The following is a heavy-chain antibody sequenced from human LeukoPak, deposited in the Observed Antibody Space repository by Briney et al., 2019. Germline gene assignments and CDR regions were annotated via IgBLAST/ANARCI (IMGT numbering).Heavy chain of an antibody. D-gene: IGHD3-10*01. CDR3: ARLGPRYPESLWFAKGFDY. CDR2: IYPGDSDT. J-gene: IGHJ4*02. CDR1: GYSFTNYW. Sequence: GESLKISCKGSGYSFTNYWIGWVRQMPGKGLEWMGFIYPGDSDTKYSPSFQGQVTISADKSIITAYLQWSSLKTSDTAMYYCARLGPRYPESLWFAKGFDYWGQGTLVTVSS. V-gene: IGHV5-51*01.